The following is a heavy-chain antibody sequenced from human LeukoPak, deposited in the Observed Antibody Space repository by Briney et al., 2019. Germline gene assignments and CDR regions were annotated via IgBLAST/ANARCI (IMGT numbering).Heavy chain of an antibody. CDR1: GGSISSGGYY. CDR2: IYYSGST. D-gene: IGHD3-3*01. CDR3: ARILSGYAFDY. Sequence: SETLSLTCTVSGGSISSGGYYWSWIRQHPGKGLEWIGYIYYSGSTYYNPSPKSRVTISVDTSKNQFSLKLSSVTAADTAVYYCARILSGYAFDYWGQGTLVTVSS. V-gene: IGHV4-31*03. J-gene: IGHJ4*02.